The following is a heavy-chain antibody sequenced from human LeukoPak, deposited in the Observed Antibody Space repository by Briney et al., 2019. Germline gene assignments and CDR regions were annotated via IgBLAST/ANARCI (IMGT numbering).Heavy chain of an antibody. D-gene: IGHD6-19*01. CDR2: IIPIFGTA. CDR1: GGTFSSYA. Sequence: ASVKVSYKASGGTFSSYAISWVRQAPGQGLEWVGGIIPIFGTANYAQKFQGRVTITADESTRTAYMELSILRSEDTAVYYCATDPKVVESSAWYWFDPWGQGNLVTVSS. CDR3: ATDPKVVESSAWYWFDP. J-gene: IGHJ5*02. V-gene: IGHV1-69*01.